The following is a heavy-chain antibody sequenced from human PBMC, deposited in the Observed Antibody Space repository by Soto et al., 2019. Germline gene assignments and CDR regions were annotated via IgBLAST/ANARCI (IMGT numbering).Heavy chain of an antibody. V-gene: IGHV3-49*03. CDR2: IRTKAYGGKT. CDR1: GFTFGDYA. J-gene: IGHJ6*02. Sequence: GGSLRLSCTASGFTFGDYAMSWFSQAPGKGLEWVGFIRTKAYGGKTEYAASVNGRFTISRDDSKSIAYLQMNSLKTEHTAVYFFTSHAYYYYEILDIWVQGTIVTGFS. D-gene: IGHD3-16*01. CDR3: TSHAYYYYEILDI.